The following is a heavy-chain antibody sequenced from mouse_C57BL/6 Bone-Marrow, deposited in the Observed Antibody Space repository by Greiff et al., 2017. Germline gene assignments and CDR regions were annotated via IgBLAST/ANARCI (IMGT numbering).Heavy chain of an antibody. CDR3: AICYGNLDWFAY. D-gene: IGHD2-1*01. CDR2: IHPNSGST. V-gene: IGHV1-64*01. CDR1: GYTFTSYW. Sequence: QVQLQQPGAELVKPGASVKLSCKASGYTFTSYWLHWVKQRPGQGLEWIGMIHPNSGSTNYNEKFKSKATLTVDKSSSTAYMQLSSLASEDSAVYDCAICYGNLDWFAYWGQGTLVTVSA. J-gene: IGHJ3*01.